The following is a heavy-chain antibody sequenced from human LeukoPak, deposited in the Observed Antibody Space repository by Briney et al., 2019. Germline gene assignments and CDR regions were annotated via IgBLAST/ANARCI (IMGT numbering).Heavy chain of an antibody. V-gene: IGHV3-48*03. CDR2: ISSGGSTI. CDR3: AREGDSGSYLDY. CDR1: GFTFSSYA. J-gene: IGHJ4*02. D-gene: IGHD1-26*01. Sequence: GGSLRLSCAASGFTFSSYAMNWVRQAPGKGLEWVSYISSGGSTIYYADSVKGRFTISRDNAKNSLYLQMNSLRAEDTAVYYCAREGDSGSYLDYWGQGTLVTVSS.